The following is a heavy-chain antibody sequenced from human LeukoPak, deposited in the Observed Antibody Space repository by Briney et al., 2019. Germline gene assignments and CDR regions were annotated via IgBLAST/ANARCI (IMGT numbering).Heavy chain of an antibody. D-gene: IGHD3-10*01. CDR3: ARRGTMVRGVGNWFDP. Sequence: SETLSLTCAVYGGSFSGYYWSWIRQPPGKGLEWIGEINHSGSTNYNPSLKSRVTISVDTSKNQFSLKLSSVTAADTAVYYCARRGTMVRGVGNWFDPWGQGTLVTVSS. V-gene: IGHV4-34*01. CDR1: GGSFSGYY. J-gene: IGHJ5*02. CDR2: INHSGST.